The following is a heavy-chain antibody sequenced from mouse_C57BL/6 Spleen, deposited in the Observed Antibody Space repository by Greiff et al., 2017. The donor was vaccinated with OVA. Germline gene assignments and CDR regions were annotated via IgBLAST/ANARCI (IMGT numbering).Heavy chain of an antibody. J-gene: IGHJ2*01. CDR2: ISDGGSYT. D-gene: IGHD3-2*02. V-gene: IGHV5-4*01. Sequence: EVNLVESGGGLVKPGGSLKLSCAASGFTFSSYAMSWVRQTPEKRLEWVATISDGGSYTYYPDNVKGRFTISRDNAKNNLYLQMSHLKSEDTAMYYCARDSSGYPYYFDYWGQGTTLTVSS. CDR1: GFTFSSYA. CDR3: ARDSSGYPYYFDY.